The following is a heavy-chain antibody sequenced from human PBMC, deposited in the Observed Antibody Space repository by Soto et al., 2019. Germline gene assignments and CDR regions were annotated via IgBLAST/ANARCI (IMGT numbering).Heavy chain of an antibody. CDR1: GLTFSSYS. D-gene: IGHD3-10*01. J-gene: IGHJ6*02. V-gene: IGHV3-48*01. CDR3: AFGEDSRDYYYGMDV. Sequence: EVQLVESGGGLVQRGGSLRLSCAASGLTFSSYSMNWVRQAPGKGLEWVSYISSSSSTLYYADSVKGRFTISRDNAKNSLYLQMNSLRAEDTAVYYCAFGEDSRDYYYGMDVWGQGTTVTVSS. CDR2: ISSSSSTL.